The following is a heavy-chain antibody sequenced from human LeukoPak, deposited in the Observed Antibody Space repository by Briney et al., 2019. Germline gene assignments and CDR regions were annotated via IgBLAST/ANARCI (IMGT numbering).Heavy chain of an antibody. CDR1: GYTFTDYY. CDR3: ATGIAVAGIPYYFDY. V-gene: IGHV1-69-2*01. CDR2: VDPEDGET. D-gene: IGHD6-19*01. J-gene: IGHJ4*02. Sequence: GASVKVSCRVSGYTFTDYYMHWVHQAPGKRLEWMGLVDPEDGETIYAETFQGRVTITADTSTDTASMELSSLRSEDTAVYYCATGIAVAGIPYYFDYWGQGTLVTVSS.